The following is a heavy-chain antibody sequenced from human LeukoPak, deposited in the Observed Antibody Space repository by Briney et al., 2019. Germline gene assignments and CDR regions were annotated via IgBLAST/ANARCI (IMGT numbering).Heavy chain of an antibody. CDR2: INSDGSST. CDR1: GFTFSSYW. CDR3: ARDFWGVAGNWGGTLDY. J-gene: IGHJ4*02. Sequence: GGSLRLSCAASGFTFSSYWMHWVRQAPGKGLVWVSRINSDGSSTSYADSVKGRFTISRDNSKNTLYLQMNSLRAEDTAVYYCARDFWGVAGNWGGTLDYWGQGTLVTVSS. D-gene: IGHD6-19*01. V-gene: IGHV3-74*01.